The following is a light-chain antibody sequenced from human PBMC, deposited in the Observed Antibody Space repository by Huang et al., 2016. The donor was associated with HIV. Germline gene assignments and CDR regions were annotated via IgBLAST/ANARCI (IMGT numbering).Light chain of an antibody. Sequence: DIVMTQSPLSLPVTPGESASISCRSSQSLLHIYVYNYWDWYVQKPGHSPQLLIYLGSNRASGVPDRFSGSGSGTDFTLKISRVEAEDVGVYFCMQALQTPITFGQGTRLEIK. CDR1: QSLLHIYVYNY. V-gene: IGKV2-28*01. CDR2: LGS. J-gene: IGKJ5*01. CDR3: MQALQTPIT.